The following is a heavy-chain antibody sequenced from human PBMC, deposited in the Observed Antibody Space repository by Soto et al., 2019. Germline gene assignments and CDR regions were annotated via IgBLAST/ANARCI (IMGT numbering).Heavy chain of an antibody. Sequence: EVQLVESGGGLVQPGGSLRLSCAASGFTFSNYWIHWVRQAPGKGLVCVSRVKSDGSSTSYADSVKGRFTISRDNAKNTLYLQMNSLRADDTAVYYCARAEYSGGWYDYWGQGTPVTVSS. V-gene: IGHV3-74*01. CDR1: GFTFSNYW. D-gene: IGHD6-19*01. CDR2: VKSDGSST. J-gene: IGHJ4*02. CDR3: ARAEYSGGWYDY.